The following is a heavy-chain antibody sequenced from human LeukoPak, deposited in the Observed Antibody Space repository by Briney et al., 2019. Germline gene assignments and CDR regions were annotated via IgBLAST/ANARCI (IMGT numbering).Heavy chain of an antibody. V-gene: IGHV3-30-3*01. CDR2: ISYDGSNK. CDR3: ARDDVPPGYCSGGSCLTRAPLDY. J-gene: IGHJ4*02. Sequence: PGRSLRLSCAASGFTFSSYAMHWVRQAPGKGLEWVAVISYDGSNKYYAGFVKGRFTISRDNSKNTLYLQMNSLRAEDTAVYYCARDDVPPGYCSGGSCLTRAPLDYWGQGTLVTVSS. D-gene: IGHD2-15*01. CDR1: GFTFSSYA.